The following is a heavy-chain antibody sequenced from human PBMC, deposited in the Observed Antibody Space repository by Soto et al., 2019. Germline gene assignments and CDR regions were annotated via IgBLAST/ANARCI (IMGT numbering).Heavy chain of an antibody. V-gene: IGHV1-2*02. Sequence: SVKVSCKASGYTFTGYYMHWVRQAPGQGLEWMGWINPNSGGTNYAQKFQGRVTMTRDTSISTAYMELSRLRSDDTAVYYCARDNYDFRSGSLYNWFDPWGQGTLVTVSS. CDR1: GYTFTGYY. CDR3: ARDNYDFRSGSLYNWFDP. J-gene: IGHJ5*02. D-gene: IGHD3-3*01. CDR2: INPNSGGT.